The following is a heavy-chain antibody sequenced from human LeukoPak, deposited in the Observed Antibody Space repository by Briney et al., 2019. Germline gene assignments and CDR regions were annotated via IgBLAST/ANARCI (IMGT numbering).Heavy chain of an antibody. CDR3: ARHYYNYNTLFDF. V-gene: IGHV5-10-1*01. Sequence: GEPLKISCKGSGYIFSSHWITWVRQLPGKGLEWMGRIHPSDSESNYSPSFQGHVTMSVDRSINTAYLEWTSLKASDTALYFCARHYYNYNTLFDFWGQGTLVTVSS. D-gene: IGHD3-16*01. CDR2: IHPSDSES. J-gene: IGHJ4*02. CDR1: GYIFSSHW.